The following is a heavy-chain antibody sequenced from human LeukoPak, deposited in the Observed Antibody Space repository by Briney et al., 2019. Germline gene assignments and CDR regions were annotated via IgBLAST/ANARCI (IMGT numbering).Heavy chain of an antibody. CDR3: ARETPSRYFDY. CDR1: GYTFTSYD. J-gene: IGHJ4*02. V-gene: IGHV1-8*01. CDR2: MNPNSGNT. D-gene: IGHD4-23*01. Sequence: EASVKVSCTASGYTFTSYDINWVRQATGQGLEWMGWMNPNSGNTGYAQKFQGRVTMTRNTSISTAYMELSSLESEDTAVYYCARETPSRYFDYWGQGTLVTVSS.